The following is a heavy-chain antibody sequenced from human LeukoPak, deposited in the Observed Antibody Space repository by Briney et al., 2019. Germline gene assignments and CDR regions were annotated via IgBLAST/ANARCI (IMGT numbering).Heavy chain of an antibody. CDR1: GFTFSSYA. Sequence: GGSLRLSCAASGFTFSSYAMRWVRQAPGKGLEWVSAISGSGGSTYYADSVKGRFTISRDNSKNTLYLQMNSLRAEDTAVYYCAKATDYSNYYYYYYMDVWGKGTTVTVSS. CDR2: ISGSGGST. J-gene: IGHJ6*03. V-gene: IGHV3-23*01. D-gene: IGHD4-11*01. CDR3: AKATDYSNYYYYYYMDV.